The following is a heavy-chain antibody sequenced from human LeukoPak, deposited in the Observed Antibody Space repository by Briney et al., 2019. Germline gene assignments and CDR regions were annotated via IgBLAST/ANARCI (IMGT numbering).Heavy chain of an antibody. CDR1: GDSISYFY. J-gene: IGHJ6*04. V-gene: IGHV4-4*07. CDR2: ISSSGST. Sequence: PSETLSLTCSVSGDSISYFYWSWIRQAAGKGLEWIGRISSSGSTDYNASLKSRVTMSVDTSKNQLSLKVISVTAADTAVYYCARGQRAHVEWSPYMDVWGKGTTVTVSS. CDR3: ARGQRAHVEWSPYMDV. D-gene: IGHD3-3*01.